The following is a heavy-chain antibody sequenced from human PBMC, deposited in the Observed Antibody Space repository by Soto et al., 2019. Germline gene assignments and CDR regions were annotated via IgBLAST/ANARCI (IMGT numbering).Heavy chain of an antibody. CDR1: GYSFTSYW. CDR3: ATGYYNDYYYYGMDV. D-gene: IGHD3-9*01. V-gene: IGHV5-51*01. CDR2: IYPGDSDT. J-gene: IGHJ6*02. Sequence: GESLKISCKGSGYSFTSYWIGWVRQMPGKGLEWMGIIYPGDSDTRYSPSFRGQVTISADKSISTAYLQWSSLKASDTAMYYCATGYYNDYYYYGMDVWGQGTTVTVSS.